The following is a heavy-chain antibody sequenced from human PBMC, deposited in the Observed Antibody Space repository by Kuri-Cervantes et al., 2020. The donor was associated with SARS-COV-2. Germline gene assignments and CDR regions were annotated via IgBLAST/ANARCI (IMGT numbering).Heavy chain of an antibody. V-gene: IGHV4-38-2*02. CDR3: AKDREGWLTLSGYYFDY. J-gene: IGHJ4*02. CDR1: GGSISSYY. Sequence: SETLSLTCTVSGGSISSYYWSWIRQPPGKGLEWIGSIYHSGSTYYNPSLKSRVTISVDTSKNQFSLKLSSVTAADTAVYYCAKDREGWLTLSGYYFDYWGQGILVTVSS. CDR2: IYHSGST. D-gene: IGHD3-22*01.